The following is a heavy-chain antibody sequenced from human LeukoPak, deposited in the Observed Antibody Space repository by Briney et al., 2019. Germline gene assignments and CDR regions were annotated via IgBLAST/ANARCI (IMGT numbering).Heavy chain of an antibody. D-gene: IGHD1-26*01. Sequence: SETLSLTCTVSGGSISSYSWSWIRQPAGKGLEWIGRLYASGSTNYNPSLKSRVTMSVDTSKNQFSLKLSSVTAADTAVYYCARDVVGATYAFDIWGQGTMVTVSS. J-gene: IGHJ3*02. CDR1: GGSISSYS. V-gene: IGHV4-4*07. CDR2: LYASGST. CDR3: ARDVVGATYAFDI.